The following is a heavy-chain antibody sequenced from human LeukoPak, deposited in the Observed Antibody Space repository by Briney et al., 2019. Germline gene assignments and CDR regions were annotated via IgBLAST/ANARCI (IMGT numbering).Heavy chain of an antibody. CDR1: GYTFTSYY. CDR2: INPSGGST. J-gene: IGHJ6*03. V-gene: IGHV1-46*01. D-gene: IGHD6-25*01. CDR3: ARDRIETYSSGILYYYYYMDV. Sequence: ASVKVSCKASGYTFTSYYMHWVRQAPGQGLEWMGIINPSGGSTSYAQKFQGRVTMTRDTSTSTVYMELSSLRSEDTAVYYCARDRIETYSSGILYYYYYMDVWGKGTTVTISS.